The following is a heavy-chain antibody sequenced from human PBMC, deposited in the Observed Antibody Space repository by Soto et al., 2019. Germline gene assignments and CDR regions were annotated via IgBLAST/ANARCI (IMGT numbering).Heavy chain of an antibody. CDR3: ARNGANSGSYSEYFQH. J-gene: IGHJ1*01. Sequence: QLQLQESGPGLVKASETLSLICTVSGDSISSSTYFWGWIRQPPGKGLEWIGSIDYSGTTYYNTSLRTRATKAEDTSKNQFSLMRTSVTAADAAVYYCARNGANSGSYSEYFQHWGQGTLVTVSS. V-gene: IGHV4-39*01. CDR2: IDYSGTT. D-gene: IGHD1-26*01. CDR1: GDSISSSTYF.